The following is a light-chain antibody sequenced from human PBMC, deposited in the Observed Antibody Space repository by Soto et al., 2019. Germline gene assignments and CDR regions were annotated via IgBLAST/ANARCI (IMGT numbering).Light chain of an antibody. V-gene: IGKV1-12*01. Sequence: DIQMTQSPSSVSASVGDRVTITCRASQAIGSWLAWYQQKPGKAPQLLVYDASTLQSGVPSRFSGRWSATDFTLTIISLQPEDFATYHCQQTNSFPFTFGPGTTVDIK. CDR3: QQTNSFPFT. J-gene: IGKJ3*01. CDR1: QAIGSW. CDR2: DAS.